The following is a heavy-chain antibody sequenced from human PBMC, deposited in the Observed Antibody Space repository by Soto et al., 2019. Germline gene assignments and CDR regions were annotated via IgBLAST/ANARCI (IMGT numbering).Heavy chain of an antibody. Sequence: TSETLSLTCTVSGGSISSYNWSWIRQPPGKGLEWIGYIYYSGSTNYNPSLKSRVTIPVDTSKNQFSLKLSFVTAADTAVYYCARRWGSTFDYWGQGTLVTVSS. CDR1: GGSISSYN. CDR3: ARRWGSTFDY. V-gene: IGHV4-59*08. CDR2: IYYSGST. J-gene: IGHJ4*02. D-gene: IGHD3-16*01.